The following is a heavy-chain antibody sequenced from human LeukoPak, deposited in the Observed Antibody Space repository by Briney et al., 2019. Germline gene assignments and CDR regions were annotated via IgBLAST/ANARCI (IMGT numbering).Heavy chain of an antibody. CDR1: GFTFSNYA. Sequence: GGSLRLSCAASGFTFSNYAMTGVRQAPGEGLQWLSAISRSGGGTYYADSVKGRFTISRDNSKNTLYLQLNSLRAEDTAIYYCAKGDSQETGSYFSDHWGQGTLVTVSS. CDR2: ISRSGGGT. J-gene: IGHJ4*02. V-gene: IGHV3-23*01. D-gene: IGHD3-10*01. CDR3: AKGDSQETGSYFSDH.